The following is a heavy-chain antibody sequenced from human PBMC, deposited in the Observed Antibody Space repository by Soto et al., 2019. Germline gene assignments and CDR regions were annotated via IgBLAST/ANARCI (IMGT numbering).Heavy chain of an antibody. CDR2: INHSGST. CDR1: GGSFSGYY. J-gene: IGHJ5*02. D-gene: IGHD6-13*01. Sequence: PSETLSLTCAVYGGSFSGYYWSWIRQPPGKGLEWIGEINHSGSTNYNPSLKSRVTISVDTSKNQFSLKLSSVTAADTAVYYCARGGGYSSSWYVNWFDPWGQGTLVTVSS. CDR3: ARGGGYSSSWYVNWFDP. V-gene: IGHV4-34*01.